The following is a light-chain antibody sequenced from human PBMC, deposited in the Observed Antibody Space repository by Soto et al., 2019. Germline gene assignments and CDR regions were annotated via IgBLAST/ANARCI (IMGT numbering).Light chain of an antibody. CDR1: QSISRN. CDR2: VAS. CDR3: QQYNNWPLT. Sequence: IVMTQSPANLSVSPGVRATLSCRSSQSISRNLAWYQHKPGQAPRLLIYVASTRATGLPARFSGSGSGTEFTLTISSLQSEDFAVYSCQQYNNWPLTFGQGTKV. J-gene: IGKJ1*01. V-gene: IGKV3-15*01.